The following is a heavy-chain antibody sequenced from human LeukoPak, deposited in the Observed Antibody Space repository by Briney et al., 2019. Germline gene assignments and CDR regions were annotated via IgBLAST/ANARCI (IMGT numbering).Heavy chain of an antibody. V-gene: IGHV3-66*01. CDR1: GFTVSGNY. CDR3: ARDVPPYSTGPWGLDV. CDR2: ISGDGTT. Sequence: GGSLRLSCAASGFTVSGNYISWVRQAPGRGLEWVSLISGDGTTYYADPVKGRFTISRDNSKNTVYLQMNSLTAEDTAMYYCARDVPPYSTGPWGLDVWGQGTTVTVAS. J-gene: IGHJ6*02. D-gene: IGHD1-26*01.